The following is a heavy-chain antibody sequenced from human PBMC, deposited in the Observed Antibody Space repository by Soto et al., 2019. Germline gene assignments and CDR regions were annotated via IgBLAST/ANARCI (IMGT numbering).Heavy chain of an antibody. V-gene: IGHV1-2*02. J-gene: IGHJ4*01. Sequence: HEHLVQSGAEVKRPGASLKVSCKASGYSFTGYYIHWVRQAPGQGLEWMGWINPDSGATNYAQNFQGRVNLTSDTSISTASMDHTSQTSDDTPVYYCSRGDYGTGGYPFPYFDYWGHGSLVIVSS. D-gene: IGHD2-8*02. CDR3: SRGDYGTGGYPFPYFDY. CDR1: GYSFTGYY. CDR2: INPDSGAT.